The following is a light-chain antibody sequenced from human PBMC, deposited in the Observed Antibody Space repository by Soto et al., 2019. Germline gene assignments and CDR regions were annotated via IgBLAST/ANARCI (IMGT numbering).Light chain of an antibody. V-gene: IGKV1-39*01. CDR2: AAS. CDR1: QDINVY. Sequence: DIKMTQSPSSVSASIGDTVTITCRASQDINVYLNWYQQKPGEVPKLLIYAASTLHSGVPSRFTGSGSETDFTLTITSLQPEDFATYYCQHGYVAPYSFGQGTKVDI. J-gene: IGKJ2*03. CDR3: QHGYVAPYS.